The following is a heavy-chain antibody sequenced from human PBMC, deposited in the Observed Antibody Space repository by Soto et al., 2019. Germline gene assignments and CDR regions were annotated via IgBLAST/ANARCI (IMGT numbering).Heavy chain of an antibody. J-gene: IGHJ4*02. CDR1: GFSVSDNY. Sequence: DVQLVETGGGLIQPGGSLRLACTASGFSVSDNYMSWVRQAPAKVLEWVSILHSGGGTFYADSVRGRFTVSRVNSQNTLYLQMNSLRAEDTAVYYCARGASDYGDRVDYWGQGTQVTVSS. D-gene: IGHD4-17*01. CDR2: LHSGGGT. CDR3: ARGASDYGDRVDY. V-gene: IGHV3-53*02.